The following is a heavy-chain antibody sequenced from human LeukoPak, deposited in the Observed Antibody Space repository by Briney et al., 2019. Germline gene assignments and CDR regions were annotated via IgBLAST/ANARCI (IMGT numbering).Heavy chain of an antibody. J-gene: IGHJ4*02. CDR1: GFTFNSYA. CDR2: ISYDGSNK. Sequence: GGSLRLSCAASGFTFNSYAMHWVRQAPGKGLEWVAVISYDGSNKNHAGSAKGRVTISRDNSKNTLYLQMNSLRAEDTAVYYCARDATYYYDSSGYYWGGHFDYWGQGTLVTVSS. D-gene: IGHD3-22*01. CDR3: ARDATYYYDSSGYYWGGHFDY. V-gene: IGHV3-30-3*01.